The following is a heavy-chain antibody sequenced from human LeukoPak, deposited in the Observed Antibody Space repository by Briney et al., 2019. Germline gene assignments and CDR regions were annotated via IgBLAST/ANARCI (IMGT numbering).Heavy chain of an antibody. Sequence: GGSLRLSCAASGFPFSDVWMSWVRQAPGKGLEWVGRKSKADGGTAYYAAPLKGRFTFSRDDSKNTLYLEMKSLKTEDTAVYYCTTDWYYYDNSGYYPIFWGQGTLVTVSS. CDR2: KSKADGGTA. V-gene: IGHV3-15*01. CDR3: TTDWYYYDNSGYYPIF. D-gene: IGHD3-22*01. CDR1: GFPFSDVW. J-gene: IGHJ4*02.